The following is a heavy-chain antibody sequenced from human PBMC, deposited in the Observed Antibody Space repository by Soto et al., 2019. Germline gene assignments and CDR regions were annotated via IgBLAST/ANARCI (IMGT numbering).Heavy chain of an antibody. CDR3: ARLRGLRSGYSYGTPVAYDY. CDR1: GGTFSSYA. Sequence: EASVKVSCKASGGTFSSYAISWVRQAPGQGLEWMGGIIPIFGTANYAQKFQGRVTITADESTSTAYMELSSLRSEDTAVYYCARLRGLRSGYSYGTPVAYDYWGQGTLVTVSS. V-gene: IGHV1-69*13. CDR2: IIPIFGTA. J-gene: IGHJ4*02. D-gene: IGHD5-18*01.